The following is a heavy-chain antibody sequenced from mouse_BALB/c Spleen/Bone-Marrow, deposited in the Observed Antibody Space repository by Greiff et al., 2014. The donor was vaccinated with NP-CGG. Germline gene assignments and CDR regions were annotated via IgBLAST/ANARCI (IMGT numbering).Heavy chain of an antibody. CDR3: ARAYYGNYPYAMDY. D-gene: IGHD2-10*01. J-gene: IGHJ4*01. Sequence: DVQLQESGAELVKPGASVKLSCTASGFNIKETYMHWVKQRPEQGLEWIGRIDPANGNTKYDPKFQGKATITADTSSNTAYLQLSSLTSEDTAVYFCARAYYGNYPYAMDYWGQGTSVTVSS. CDR2: IDPANGNT. CDR1: GFNIKETY. V-gene: IGHV14-3*02.